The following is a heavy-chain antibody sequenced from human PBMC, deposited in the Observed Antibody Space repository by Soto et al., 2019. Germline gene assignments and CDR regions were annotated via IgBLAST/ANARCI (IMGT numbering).Heavy chain of an antibody. Sequence: SETLSLTCTVSGGSISSSSYYWGWIRQPPGKGLEWIGSIYYSGSTYYNPSLKSRVTISVDTSKNQFSLKLSSVTAADTAVYYCARYSGWRLFDYWGQGTLVTVSS. CDR2: IYYSGST. CDR1: GGSISSSSYY. V-gene: IGHV4-39*01. CDR3: ARYSGWRLFDY. D-gene: IGHD6-19*01. J-gene: IGHJ4*02.